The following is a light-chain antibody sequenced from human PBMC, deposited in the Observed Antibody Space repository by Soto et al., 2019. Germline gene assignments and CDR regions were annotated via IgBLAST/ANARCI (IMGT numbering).Light chain of an antibody. J-gene: IGKJ1*01. V-gene: IGKV3-20*01. CDR3: QQYAYSPRT. Sequence: EIVLTQSPGTLSLSPGERATLSCRASQSVASNYLAWFQQKPGQAPRLLIYEASSRATGIPDRFSGSGSGTDCTLTINRLEPEEFSVFYCQQYAYSPRTFGQGTRVEIK. CDR2: EAS. CDR1: QSVASNY.